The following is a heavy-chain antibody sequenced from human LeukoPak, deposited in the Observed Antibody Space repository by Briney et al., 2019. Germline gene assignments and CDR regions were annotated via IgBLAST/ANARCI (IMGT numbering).Heavy chain of an antibody. J-gene: IGHJ4*02. CDR2: ISSSSSTI. V-gene: IGHV3-48*01. D-gene: IGHD1-14*01. Sequence: GGSLRLSCAASGFTFSSYSMNWVRQAPGKGLECVSYISSSSSTIYYADSVKGRFTISRDNAKNSLYLQMNSLRAEDTAVYYCARDSQPSDYWGQGTLVTVSS. CDR1: GFTFSSYS. CDR3: ARDSQPSDY.